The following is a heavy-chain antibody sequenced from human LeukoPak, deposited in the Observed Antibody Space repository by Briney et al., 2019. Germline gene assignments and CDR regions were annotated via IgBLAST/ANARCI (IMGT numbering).Heavy chain of an antibody. V-gene: IGHV3-23*01. D-gene: IGHD2-21*02. J-gene: IGHJ4*02. CDR3: ARDRVVVTAVLSGYFDY. CDR2: ISGSGGST. CDR1: GFTFSSYA. Sequence: GGSLRLSCAASGFTFSSYAMSWVRQAPGKGLEWVSAISGSGGSTYYADSVKGRFTISRDNSKNTLYLQMNSLRAEDTAVYYCARDRVVVTAVLSGYFDYWGQGTLVTVSS.